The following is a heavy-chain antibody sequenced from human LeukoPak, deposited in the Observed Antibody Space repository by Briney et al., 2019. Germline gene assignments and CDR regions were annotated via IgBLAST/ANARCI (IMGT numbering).Heavy chain of an antibody. CDR1: GYTFAGYY. J-gene: IGHJ4*02. CDR2: INPNSGGT. Sequence: ASVKVSCKASGYTFAGYYMHWVRQAPGQGLEWMGWINPNSGGTNYAQKLQGRVTMTTDTSTSTAYMELRSPRSDDTAVYYCARVAYFDWLLPDYWGQGTLVTVSS. V-gene: IGHV1-2*02. D-gene: IGHD3-9*01. CDR3: ARVAYFDWLLPDY.